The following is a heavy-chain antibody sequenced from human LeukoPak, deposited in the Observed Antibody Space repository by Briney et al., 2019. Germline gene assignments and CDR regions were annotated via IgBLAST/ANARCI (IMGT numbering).Heavy chain of an antibody. Sequence: GRSLRLSCAASRFTFSSYGMRWVRQTPGKGLGWVAFIRHDGSYQQYADSVRGRFTVSRDNSKDTVYLQMNSLRTEDTAVYYCAKNRDSSDYPRDFDYWGQGTLVTVSS. CDR3: AKNRDSSDYPRDFDY. CDR2: IRHDGSYQ. J-gene: IGHJ4*02. D-gene: IGHD6-19*01. CDR1: RFTFSSYG. V-gene: IGHV3-30*02.